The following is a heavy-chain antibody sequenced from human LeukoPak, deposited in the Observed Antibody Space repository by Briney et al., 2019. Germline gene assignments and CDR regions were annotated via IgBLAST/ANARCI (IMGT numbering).Heavy chain of an antibody. V-gene: IGHV3-30*18. D-gene: IGHD3-10*01. Sequence: QPGGSLRLSCAASGFTFSSYGMHWVRQAPGKGLEWVAVISYDGSNKYYADSVKGRFTISRDNSKNTLYLQMNSLRAEDTAVYYCAKEMVRGVVQDWGQGTLVTVSS. J-gene: IGHJ1*01. CDR1: GFTFSSYG. CDR2: ISYDGSNK. CDR3: AKEMVRGVVQD.